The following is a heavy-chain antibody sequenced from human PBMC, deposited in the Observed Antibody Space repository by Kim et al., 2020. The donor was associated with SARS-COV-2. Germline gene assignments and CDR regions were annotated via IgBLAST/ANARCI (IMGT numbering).Heavy chain of an antibody. Sequence: SETLSLTCTVSGGSVSSGSYYWSWIRQPPGKGLEWIGYIYYSGSTNYNPSLKSRVTISVDTSKNQFSLKLSSVTAADTAVYYCARALLGQPISFDYWGQGTLVTVSS. CDR2: IYYSGST. CDR1: GGSVSSGSYY. J-gene: IGHJ4*02. CDR3: ARALLGQPISFDY. V-gene: IGHV4-61*01. D-gene: IGHD3-10*01.